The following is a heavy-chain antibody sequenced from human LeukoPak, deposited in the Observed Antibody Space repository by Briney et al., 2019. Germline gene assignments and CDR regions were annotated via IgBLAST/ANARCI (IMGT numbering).Heavy chain of an antibody. D-gene: IGHD3-22*01. Sequence: ASVKVSCMASGHTFTGHYMHWVRQAPGQRLEWMGWFKPNSGDTNYAQKFQGRVTMTRDTSISTAYMELSRLRSDDTAVYYCARDYHPPDDSSGYYVRWYFDYWGQGTLVTVSS. CDR1: GHTFTGHY. J-gene: IGHJ4*02. CDR3: ARDYHPPDDSSGYYVRWYFDY. CDR2: FKPNSGDT. V-gene: IGHV1-2*02.